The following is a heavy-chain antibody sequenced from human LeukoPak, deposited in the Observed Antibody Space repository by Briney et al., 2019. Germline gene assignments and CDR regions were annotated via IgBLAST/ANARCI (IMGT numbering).Heavy chain of an antibody. D-gene: IGHD4-17*01. Sequence: ASLKVSCKASGYTFTNYDISWVRQATGQGLEWMGWMNTKSGNTDYAEKFQGRATTTRATSITTSYIGLSSLRSEGPPVYYGXRXXAXXXYGASSXXXXXXXGKGTTVTXSS. CDR2: MNTKSGNT. CDR1: GYTFTNYD. V-gene: IGHV1-8*03. CDR3: XRXXAXXXYGASSXXXXXX. J-gene: IGHJ6*03.